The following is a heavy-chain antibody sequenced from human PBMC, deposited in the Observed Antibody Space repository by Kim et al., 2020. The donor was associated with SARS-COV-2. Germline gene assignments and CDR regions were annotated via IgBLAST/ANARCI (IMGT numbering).Heavy chain of an antibody. CDR3: AGGIWYPLLYYYYYGMDV. J-gene: IGHJ6*02. CDR1: GFTFSSYA. V-gene: IGHV3-64D*09. CDR2: ISSNGGST. D-gene: IGHD2-15*01. Sequence: GGSLRLSCSASGFTFSSYAMHWVRQAPGKGLEYVSAISSNGGSTYYADSVKGRFTISRDNSKNTLYLQMSSLRAEDTAVYYCAGGIWYPLLYYYYYGMDVWGQGTTVTVSS.